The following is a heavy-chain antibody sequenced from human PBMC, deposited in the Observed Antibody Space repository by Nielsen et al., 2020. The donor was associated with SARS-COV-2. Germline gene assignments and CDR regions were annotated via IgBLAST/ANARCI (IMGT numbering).Heavy chain of an antibody. J-gene: IGHJ6*02. V-gene: IGHV4-30-4*01. CDR1: GGSISSGDYY. CDR3: ARDPVEMATMDSILYYYYGMDV. CDR2: IYYSGST. Sequence: SETLSLTCTVSGGSISSGDYYWSWIRQPPGKGLEWIGYIYYSGSTYYNPSLKSRVTISVDTSKNQFSLKLRSVTAADTAVYFCARDPVEMATMDSILYYYYGMDVWGQGTTVTVSS. D-gene: IGHD5-24*01.